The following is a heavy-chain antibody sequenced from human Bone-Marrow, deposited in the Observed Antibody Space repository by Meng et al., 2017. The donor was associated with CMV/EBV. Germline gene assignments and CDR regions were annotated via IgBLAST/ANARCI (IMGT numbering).Heavy chain of an antibody. J-gene: IGHJ3*02. Sequence: GESLKISCEASGFTFIAFAMHWVRQAPGKGLEWVSAISGSGGSTYYADSVKGRFTISRDNSKNTLYLQMNSLRAEDTAVYYCARDRDGGNSGDAFDIWGQGTMVTVSS. CDR1: GFTFIAFA. CDR2: ISGSGGST. D-gene: IGHD4-23*01. CDR3: ARDRDGGNSGDAFDI. V-gene: IGHV3-23*01.